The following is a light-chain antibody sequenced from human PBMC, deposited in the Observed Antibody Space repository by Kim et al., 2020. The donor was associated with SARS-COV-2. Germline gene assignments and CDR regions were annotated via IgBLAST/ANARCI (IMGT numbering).Light chain of an antibody. V-gene: IGKV3-11*01. CDR1: QSVSSN. CDR3: QQRSNWPPWT. Sequence: SPGERATLSSRASQSVSSNLAWYQQKPGEAPRRLIYDASNSATGIPARFSGSGSGTVFTLTISSLEPEDFAVYYCQQRSNWPPWTFGQGTKVDIK. CDR2: DAS. J-gene: IGKJ1*01.